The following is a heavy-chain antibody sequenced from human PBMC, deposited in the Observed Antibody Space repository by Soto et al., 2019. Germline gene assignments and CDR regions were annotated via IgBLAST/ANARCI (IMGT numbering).Heavy chain of an antibody. CDR2: IYYSGST. D-gene: IGHD3-3*01. V-gene: IGHV4-61*01. CDR3: ASSRFLEWLLF. J-gene: IGHJ4*02. Sequence: PSETLSLTCTVSGGSVSSGSYYWSWIRQPPGKGLEWIGYIYYSGSTNYNPSLKSRVTISVDTSKNQFSLKLSSVTAADTAVYYCASSRFLEWLLFWGQGTLVTVSS. CDR1: GGSVSSGSYY.